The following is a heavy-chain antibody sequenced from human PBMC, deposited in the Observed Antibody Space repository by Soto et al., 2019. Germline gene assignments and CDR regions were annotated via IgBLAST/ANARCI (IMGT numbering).Heavy chain of an antibody. CDR2: IRYSGST. V-gene: IGHV4-30-4*01. CDR3: ARSASGRYDMDV. Sequence: QVQLQESGPGLVKPSQTLSLTCTVSGASISSGDYYWSWIRQPPGKALEWIGYIRYSGSTYYNPSLEGRVAVSVDTSRSPFSLKLVSVTAADTAVYYCARSASGRYDMDVWGQGTTVPVSS. CDR1: GASISSGDYY. D-gene: IGHD3-10*01. J-gene: IGHJ6*02.